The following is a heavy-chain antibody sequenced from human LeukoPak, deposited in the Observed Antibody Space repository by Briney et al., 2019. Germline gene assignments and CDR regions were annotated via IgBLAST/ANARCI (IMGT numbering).Heavy chain of an antibody. CDR1: GGSISSYY. Sequence: PSETLSLTCTVSGGSISSYYWSWIRQPAGKGLEWIGRIYTSGSTNYNPSLKSRVTMSVDTSKNQFSLKLSSVTAADTAVYYCARDLDEYSYGGFFDYWGQGTLVTVSS. V-gene: IGHV4-4*07. D-gene: IGHD5-18*01. CDR3: ARDLDEYSYGGFFDY. J-gene: IGHJ4*02. CDR2: IYTSGST.